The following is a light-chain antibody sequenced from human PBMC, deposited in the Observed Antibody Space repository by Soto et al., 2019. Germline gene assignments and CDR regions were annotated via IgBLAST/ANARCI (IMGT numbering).Light chain of an antibody. J-gene: IGLJ2*01. CDR2: EVT. V-gene: IGLV2-14*01. CDR3: CSYTITTTFVV. CDR1: SNDVGAYDY. Sequence: QAVVTQPASLSGSPGQSITISCTGTSNDVGAYDYVSWYQLHPGKAPKLMIYEVTNRPSGISHRFSGSKSGNTASLTISGLQPEDEADYYCCSYTITTTFVVFGGGTKLTVL.